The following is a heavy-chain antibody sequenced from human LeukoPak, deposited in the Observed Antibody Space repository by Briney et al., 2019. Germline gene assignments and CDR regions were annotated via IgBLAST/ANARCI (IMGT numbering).Heavy chain of an antibody. CDR1: GGTFSSYA. D-gene: IGHD6-13*01. Sequence: GASVKVSCKASGGTFSSYAISWVRQAPGQGLGWMGGIIPIFGTANYAQKFQGRVTITTDESTSTAYMELSSLRSEDTAVYYCATVHSSSSLNFDYWGQGTLVTVSS. CDR3: ATVHSSSSLNFDY. CDR2: IIPIFGTA. V-gene: IGHV1-69*05. J-gene: IGHJ4*02.